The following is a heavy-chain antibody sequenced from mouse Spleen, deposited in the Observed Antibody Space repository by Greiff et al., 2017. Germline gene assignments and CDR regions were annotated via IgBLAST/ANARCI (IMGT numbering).Heavy chain of an antibody. V-gene: IGHV5-12*01. CDR3: ARPIYYDYNAMDY. D-gene: IGHD2-1*01. CDR1: GFTFSDYY. Sequence: EVKLVESGGGLVQPGGSLKLSCAASGFTFSDYYMYWVRQTPEKRLEWVAYISNGGGSTYYPDTVKGRFTISRDNAKNTLYLQMSRLKSEDTAMYYCARPIYYDYNAMDYWGQGTSVTVSS. J-gene: IGHJ4*01. CDR2: ISNGGGST.